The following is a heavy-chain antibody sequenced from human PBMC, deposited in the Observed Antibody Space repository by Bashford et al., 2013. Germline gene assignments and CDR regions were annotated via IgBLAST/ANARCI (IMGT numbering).Heavy chain of an antibody. V-gene: IGHV3-21*01. D-gene: IGHD6-6*01. Sequence: GGSLRLSCAASGFTFSSYSMNWVRQAPGKGLEWVSSISSSSSYIYYADSVKGRFTISRDNAKNSLYLQMNSLRAEDTAVYYCAKDREQLVFRWFDPWGQGTRGHRLL. J-gene: IGHJ5*02. CDR1: GFTFSSYS. CDR2: ISSSSSYI. CDR3: AKDREQLVFRWFDP.